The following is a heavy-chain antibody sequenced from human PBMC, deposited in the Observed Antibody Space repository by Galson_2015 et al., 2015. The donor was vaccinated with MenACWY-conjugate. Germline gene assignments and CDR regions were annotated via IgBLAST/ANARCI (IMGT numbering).Heavy chain of an antibody. CDR3: ARDSGGGYVGPDY. V-gene: IGHV3-74*01. CDR1: GFTFSSSW. D-gene: IGHD5-12*01. Sequence: SLRLSCAASGFTFSSSWMHWVRQTPAKGLVWVSRIATDGNSTHYADSVQGRFTISRDNAKNTLYLQLNSLRAEDTAVYYCARDSGGGYVGPDYWGQGTLVTVSS. CDR2: IATDGNST. J-gene: IGHJ4*02.